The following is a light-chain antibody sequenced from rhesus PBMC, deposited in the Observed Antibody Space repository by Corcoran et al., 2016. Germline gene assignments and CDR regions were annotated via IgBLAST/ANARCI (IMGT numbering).Light chain of an antibody. CDR3: QQYNSAPRT. V-gene: IGKV1-37*02. CDR2: YAS. CDR1: QGLSSY. J-gene: IGKJ1*01. Sequence: DIQMTQSPSSLSASVGDRVTITCRASQGLSSYLAWYQQKPGKAPKPLIYYASNLESGVPSRFTGSGSGTEFTLTISSLQPDDFATYYCQQYNSAPRTFGQGTKVEIK.